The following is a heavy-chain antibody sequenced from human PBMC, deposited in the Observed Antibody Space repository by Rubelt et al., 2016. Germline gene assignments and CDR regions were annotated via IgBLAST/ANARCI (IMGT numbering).Heavy chain of an antibody. CDR3: ARDIYSGSYYGY. CDR1: GYTFTSSA. Sequence: QVQLVQSGAEVKKPGASVKVSCKASGYTFTSSAMHWVRQAPGQRLEWMGWIHAGNGNTKYSQQFQGRVTITRDTSASTAYMELSSLRSEDTAVYYCARDIYSGSYYGYWGQGTLVTVSS. J-gene: IGHJ4*02. D-gene: IGHD1-26*01. CDR2: IHAGNGNT. V-gene: IGHV1-3*01.